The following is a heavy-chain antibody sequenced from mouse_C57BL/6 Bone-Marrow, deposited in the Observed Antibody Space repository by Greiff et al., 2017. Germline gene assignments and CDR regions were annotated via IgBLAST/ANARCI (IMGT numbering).Heavy chain of an antibody. D-gene: IGHD2-3*01. V-gene: IGHV1-81*01. Sequence: VKLKQSGAELARPGASVKLSCKASGYTFTSYGISWVKQRTGQGLEWIGEIYPRSGNTYYNEKFKGKATLTADKSSSTAYMELRSLTSENSAFYFCARGGVGLLSDAMDYWGQGTSVTVSS. CDR2: IYPRSGNT. CDR1: GYTFTSYG. J-gene: IGHJ4*01. CDR3: ARGGVGLLSDAMDY.